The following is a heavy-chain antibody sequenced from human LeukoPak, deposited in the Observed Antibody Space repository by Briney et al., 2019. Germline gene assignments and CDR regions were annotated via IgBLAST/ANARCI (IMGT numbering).Heavy chain of an antibody. CDR2: INHSGST. V-gene: IGHV4-34*01. Sequence: PSETLSLTCAVYGGSFSGYYWSWIRQPPGKGLEWIGEINHSGSTNYNPSLKSRVTISVDTSKNQFSLKLSSVTAADTAVYYCASVRYCSSTSCPWGANWFDPWGQGTLVTVSS. CDR3: ASVRYCSSTSCPWGANWFDP. D-gene: IGHD2-2*01. CDR1: GGSFSGYY. J-gene: IGHJ5*02.